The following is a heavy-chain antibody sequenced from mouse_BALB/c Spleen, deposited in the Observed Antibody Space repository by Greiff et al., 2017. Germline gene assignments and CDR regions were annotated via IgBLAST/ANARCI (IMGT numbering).Heavy chain of an antibody. CDR2: ISSGGST. D-gene: IGHD1-2*01. Sequence: DVKLVESGGGLVKPGGSLKLSCAASGFTFSSYAMSWVRQTPEKRLEWVASISSGGSTYYPDSVKGRFTISRDNARNILYLQMSSLRSEDTAMYYCARALLRLDYAMDYWGQGTSVTVSS. CDR3: ARALLRLDYAMDY. V-gene: IGHV5-6-5*01. CDR1: GFTFSSYA. J-gene: IGHJ4*01.